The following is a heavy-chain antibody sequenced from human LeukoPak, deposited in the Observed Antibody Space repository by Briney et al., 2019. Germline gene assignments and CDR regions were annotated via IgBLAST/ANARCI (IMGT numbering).Heavy chain of an antibody. CDR1: GFTFSSYA. D-gene: IGHD3-10*01. J-gene: IGHJ4*02. CDR2: ISGSGGST. V-gene: IGHV3-23*01. CDR3: AKIYGSGSYYNVPYQHFDY. Sequence: TGGSLRLSCAASGFTFSSYAMSWVRQAPGKGLEWVSAISGSGGSTYYADSVKGRFTISRDNSKNTLYLQMNSLRAEDTAVYYCAKIYGSGSYYNVPYQHFDYWGQGTLVTVSS.